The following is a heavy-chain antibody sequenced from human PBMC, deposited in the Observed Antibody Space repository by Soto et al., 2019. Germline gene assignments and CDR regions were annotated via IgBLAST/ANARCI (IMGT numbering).Heavy chain of an antibody. V-gene: IGHV1-58*02. Sequence: SVKVSCKASGFTFTNSATQWVRQARGQRLEWIGWIVVGSGRTDYAQKFQERLTITRDMSTTTAYMELSSLRLEDTAVYYCAAVQGGGTTFHFWGQGTLVTVSS. CDR1: GFTFTNSA. CDR3: AAVQGGGTTFHF. D-gene: IGHD1-7*01. J-gene: IGHJ4*02. CDR2: IVVGSGRT.